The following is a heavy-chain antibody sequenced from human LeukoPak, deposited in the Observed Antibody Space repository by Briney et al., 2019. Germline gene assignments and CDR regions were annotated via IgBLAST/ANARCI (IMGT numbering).Heavy chain of an antibody. J-gene: IGHJ6*02. CDR3: TREAGGYYYGMDV. CDR1: GFTFGDYA. Sequence: GGSLRLSCTASGFTFGDYAVSWVRQAPGKGLEWVGFIRSKAYGGTTEYAASVKGRFTISRDDSKSIAYLQMNSLKAEDTAVYYCTREAGGYYYGMDVWGQGTTVTVSS. CDR2: IRSKAYGGTT. V-gene: IGHV3-49*04. D-gene: IGHD1-26*01.